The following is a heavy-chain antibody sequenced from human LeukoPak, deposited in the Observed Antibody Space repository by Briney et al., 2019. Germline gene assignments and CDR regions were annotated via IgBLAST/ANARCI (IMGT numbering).Heavy chain of an antibody. J-gene: IGHJ4*02. Sequence: AETLSLTCTVSGGSISSYYWSCIRQPPGKGLEWIGYIYYCESHNYNPSLKSRVTISVETSKNQISLKLSSVTAAETAVYYCARMGGYNGYYFDYWGQGTLVTVSS. CDR1: GGSISSYY. D-gene: IGHD5-24*01. V-gene: IGHV4-59*08. CDR2: IYYCESH. CDR3: ARMGGYNGYYFDY.